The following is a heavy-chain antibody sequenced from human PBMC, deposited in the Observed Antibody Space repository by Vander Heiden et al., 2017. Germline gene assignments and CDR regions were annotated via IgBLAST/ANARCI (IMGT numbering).Heavy chain of an antibody. V-gene: IGHV3-7*01. CDR2: ITHDGSEK. CDR3: ARGDCSGGSCYGGRPYYYGMDV. D-gene: IGHD2-15*01. Sequence: EVQLVESGGGLVQPGGSLRLSCAASGFTFSSYWISWVRQSPGKGLEWVANITHDGSEKYDMDYVKGRFTISRDNEENSLYRQRNGLRAEDTAVYYCARGDCSGGSCYGGRPYYYGMDVWGQGTTVTVSS. J-gene: IGHJ6*01. CDR1: GFTFSSYW.